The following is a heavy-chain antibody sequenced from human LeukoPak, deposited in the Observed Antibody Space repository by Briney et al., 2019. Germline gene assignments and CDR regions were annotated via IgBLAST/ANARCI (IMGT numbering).Heavy chain of an antibody. D-gene: IGHD3-3*01. CDR2: INSDGSST. CDR1: GFTFSSYW. CDR3: AKEEWLLAVYFDY. J-gene: IGHJ4*02. Sequence: GGSLRLSCAASGFTFSSYWMHWVRQAPGKGLVWVSRINSDGSSTSYADSVKGRFTISRDNAKNTLYLQMNSLRAEDTAVYYCAKEEWLLAVYFDYWGQGTLVTVSS. V-gene: IGHV3-74*01.